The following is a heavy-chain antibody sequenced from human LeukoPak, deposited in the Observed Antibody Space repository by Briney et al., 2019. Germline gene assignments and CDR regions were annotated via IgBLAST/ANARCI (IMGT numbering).Heavy chain of an antibody. CDR2: ISYDGSNK. CDR1: GFTFSSYG. J-gene: IGHJ6*02. V-gene: IGHV3-30*18. Sequence: GGSLRLSCAASGFTFSSYGMHWVRQAPGKGLEWVAVISYDGSNKYYADSVKGRFTISRDNSKNTLYLQMNSLRAEDTAVYYCAKDQGPAYYYYYGMDVWGQGTTVTVSS. CDR3: AKDQGPAYYYYYGMDV. D-gene: IGHD2-2*01.